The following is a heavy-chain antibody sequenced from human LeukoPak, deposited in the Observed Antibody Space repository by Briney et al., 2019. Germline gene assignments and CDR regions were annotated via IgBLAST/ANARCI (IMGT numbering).Heavy chain of an antibody. Sequence: ASVKVSCKASGYTFTGYYMHWVRQAPGQGLEWMGWINPNSGGTNYAQKFQGRVTMTRDTSISTAYMGLSRLRSDDTAVYYCARSKLGIDDAFDIWGQGTMVTVSS. CDR2: INPNSGGT. CDR3: ARSKLGIDDAFDI. V-gene: IGHV1-2*02. D-gene: IGHD7-27*01. CDR1: GYTFTGYY. J-gene: IGHJ3*02.